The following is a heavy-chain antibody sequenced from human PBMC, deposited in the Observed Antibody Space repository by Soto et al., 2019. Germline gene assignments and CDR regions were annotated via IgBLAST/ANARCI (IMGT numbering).Heavy chain of an antibody. D-gene: IGHD3-3*01. CDR3: AREGDYDFWSALTGGPKQNNWFDP. CDR1: GGSFSGYY. J-gene: IGHJ5*02. Sequence: PSETLSLTCAVYGGSFSGYYWSWIRQPPGKGLEWIGEINHSGSTNYNPSLKSRVTISVDTSKNQFSLKLSSVTAADTAVYYCAREGDYDFWSALTGGPKQNNWFDPWGQGTLVTVSS. CDR2: INHSGST. V-gene: IGHV4-34*01.